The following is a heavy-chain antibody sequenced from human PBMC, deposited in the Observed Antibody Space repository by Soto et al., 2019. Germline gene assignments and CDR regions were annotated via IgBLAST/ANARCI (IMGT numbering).Heavy chain of an antibody. CDR2: INPSGGST. Sequence: GASVKVSCKASGNTFTNLNLNWVRQAPGQGLEWMGIINPSGGSTSYAQKFQGRVTMTRDTSTSTVYMELSSLRSEDTAVYYCARDRRQSYYDILTGYYYGMDVWGQGTTVTVSS. CDR3: ARDRRQSYYDILTGYYYGMDV. D-gene: IGHD3-9*01. CDR1: GNTFTNLN. J-gene: IGHJ6*02. V-gene: IGHV1-46*03.